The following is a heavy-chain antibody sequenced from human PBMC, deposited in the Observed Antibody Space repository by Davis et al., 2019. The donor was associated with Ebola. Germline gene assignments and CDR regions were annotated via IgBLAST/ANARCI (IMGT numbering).Heavy chain of an antibody. Sequence: AASVKVSCKASGYTFTSYGISWVRQAPGQGLEWMGGIIPIFGTANYAQKFQGRVTITADESTSTAYMELSSLRSEDTAVYYCATGAITMVQGVIFPSFDYWGQGTLVTVSS. V-gene: IGHV1-69*13. D-gene: IGHD3-10*01. J-gene: IGHJ4*02. CDR2: IIPIFGTA. CDR3: ATGAITMVQGVIFPSFDY. CDR1: GYTFTSYG.